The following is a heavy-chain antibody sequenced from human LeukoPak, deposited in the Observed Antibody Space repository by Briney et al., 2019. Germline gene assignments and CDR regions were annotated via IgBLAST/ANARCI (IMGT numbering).Heavy chain of an antibody. D-gene: IGHD3-22*01. Sequence: PSETLSLTCTVSGGSINSYYWTWIRQPPGKGLEWIGYMYYSGSTKYNPSLKSRVTTSIDTSKKQFSPKLTSVTAADTAVYYCARMYYFDSSGKFDYWGQGTLVTVSS. CDR2: MYYSGST. CDR3: ARMYYFDSSGKFDY. J-gene: IGHJ4*02. V-gene: IGHV4-59*01. CDR1: GGSINSYY.